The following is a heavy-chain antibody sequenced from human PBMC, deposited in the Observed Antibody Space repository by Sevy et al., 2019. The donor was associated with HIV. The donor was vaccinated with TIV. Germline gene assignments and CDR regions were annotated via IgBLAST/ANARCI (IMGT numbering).Heavy chain of an antibody. CDR1: GYSFTSYW. CDR3: AGLDYYDSGDTEWGVDAFDI. CDR2: IYPGDSDT. V-gene: IGHV5-51*01. D-gene: IGHD3-22*01. Sequence: GESLKISCKGSGYSFTSYWIGWVRQMPGKGLEWMGIIYPGDSDTRYRPSFQGQVTISADKSISTAYLQWSSLKASDTAMYYCAGLDYYDSGDTEWGVDAFDIWGQGTMVTVSS. J-gene: IGHJ3*02.